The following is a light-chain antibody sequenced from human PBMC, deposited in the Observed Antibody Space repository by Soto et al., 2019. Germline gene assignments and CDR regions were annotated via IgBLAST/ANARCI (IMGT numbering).Light chain of an antibody. J-gene: IGLJ1*01. V-gene: IGLV2-14*01. CDR3: SSFTAYSTYV. CDR1: CSDVGYYNY. CDR2: EVS. Sequence: QSALTQPASVSGSPGQSITISFTGTCSDVGYYNYVSWYQQHPGKAPKLVIYEVSDRPSGISNRFSGSKSGNTASLTISGLQAEDEGDYYCSSFTAYSTYVFGTGTKVTVL.